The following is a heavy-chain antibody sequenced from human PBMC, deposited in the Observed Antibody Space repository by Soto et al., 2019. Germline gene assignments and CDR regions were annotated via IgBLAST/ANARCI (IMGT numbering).Heavy chain of an antibody. CDR3: ARAPVLVRGIRAFDY. CDR2: IGTAGDT. V-gene: IGHV3-13*01. D-gene: IGHD3-10*01. Sequence: GGSLRLSCAASGFTFSGHDMHWVRQVPGKGLEWVSGIGTAGDTYYPGSAKGRFTVSRENDKNSFYLQMNSLTVGDTAVYYCARAPVLVRGIRAFDYWGQGALVTVSS. J-gene: IGHJ4*02. CDR1: GFTFSGHD.